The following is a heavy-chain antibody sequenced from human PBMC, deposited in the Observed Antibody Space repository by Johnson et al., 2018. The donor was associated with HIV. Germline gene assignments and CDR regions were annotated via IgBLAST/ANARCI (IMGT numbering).Heavy chain of an antibody. J-gene: IGHJ3*02. V-gene: IGHV3-30*14. Sequence: QVQLVESGGGVVQPGRSLRLSCAASGFTFSSYVMHWVRQAPGKGLEWVAFISYDGSNKYSADSVKGGFTISRDNAKNSLYLQMNSLTAGDTAVYYCARTRSGSFPHSDPFDTWGQGTMVTVSS. D-gene: IGHD1-26*01. CDR1: GFTFSSYV. CDR2: ISYDGSNK. CDR3: ARTRSGSFPHSDPFDT.